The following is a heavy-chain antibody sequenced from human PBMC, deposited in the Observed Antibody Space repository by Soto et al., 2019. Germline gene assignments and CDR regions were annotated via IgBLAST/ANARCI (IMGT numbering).Heavy chain of an antibody. V-gene: IGHV1-69*13. D-gene: IGHD2-15*01. Sequence: SVKVSCKASGGTFSSYAISWVRQAPGQGLGWMGGIIPIFGTANYAQKFQGRVTITADESTSTAYMELSSLRSEDPAVYYGARDPVRAPQLGYCSGVSCYIGADYYVMAVWAKGPRSPSP. J-gene: IGHJ6*02. CDR3: ARDPVRAPQLGYCSGVSCYIGADYYVMAV. CDR2: IIPIFGTA. CDR1: GGTFSSYA.